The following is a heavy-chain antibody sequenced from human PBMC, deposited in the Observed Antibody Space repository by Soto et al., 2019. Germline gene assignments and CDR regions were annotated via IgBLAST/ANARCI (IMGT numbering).Heavy chain of an antibody. V-gene: IGHV4-59*01. CDR3: ARNLGYDFWSGPSFYYYMDV. D-gene: IGHD3-3*01. Sequence: ETLSLTCTVSGGSISSYYWSWIRQPPGKGLEWIGYIYYSGSTNYNPSLKSRVTISVDTSKNQFSLKLSSVTAADTAVYYCARNLGYDFWSGPSFYYYMDVWGKGTTVTVSS. J-gene: IGHJ6*03. CDR2: IYYSGST. CDR1: GGSISSYY.